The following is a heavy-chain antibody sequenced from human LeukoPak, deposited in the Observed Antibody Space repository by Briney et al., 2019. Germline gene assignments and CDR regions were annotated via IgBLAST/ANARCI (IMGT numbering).Heavy chain of an antibody. J-gene: IGHJ2*01. CDR1: GYTFTSYG. V-gene: IGHV1-18*01. CDR2: ISAYNGNT. D-gene: IGHD3-22*01. CDR3: ARDDYFDTSGQNFYFDL. Sequence: ASVKVSCKASGYTFTSYGISWVREAPGQGLEWMGWISAYNGNTNYAQKLQGRVTMTTDTSTSTAYMELRSLRSEDTAVYYCARDDYFDTSGQNFYFDLWGRGTLVTVSS.